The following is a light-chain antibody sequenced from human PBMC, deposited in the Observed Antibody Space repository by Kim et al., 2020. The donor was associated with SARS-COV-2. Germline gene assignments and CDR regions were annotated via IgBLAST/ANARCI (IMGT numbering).Light chain of an antibody. CDR3: ATWDDSLNGRL. CDR1: SSNIGSNS. J-gene: IGLJ3*02. CDR2: NNN. Sequence: VLTQPPSASGTPGQRITIFCSGSSSNIGSNSVNWYQQLPGTAPKILIYNNNRRPSGVPDRFSGSKSGTSASLAISGLQSEDEADYYCATWDDSLNGRLFGGGTQLTVL. V-gene: IGLV1-44*01.